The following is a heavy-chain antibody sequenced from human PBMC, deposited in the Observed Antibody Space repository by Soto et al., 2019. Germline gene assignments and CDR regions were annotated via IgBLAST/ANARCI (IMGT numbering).Heavy chain of an antibody. CDR1: GFTFSDYG. V-gene: IGHV3-30*18. J-gene: IGHJ4*02. D-gene: IGHD6-6*01. CDR3: AKEMYPRTVLDSSSPWGDY. CDR2: VSDDGSYK. Sequence: QVQLVESGGGVAQPGRSLRLSCAVSGFTFSDYGMHWVRQAPGKRLEWVAVVSDDGSYKYYADSVKGRFTVSRDLSGNTLFLQMNSLRLEDTAVYFCAKEMYPRTVLDSSSPWGDYWGQGTLVAVSS.